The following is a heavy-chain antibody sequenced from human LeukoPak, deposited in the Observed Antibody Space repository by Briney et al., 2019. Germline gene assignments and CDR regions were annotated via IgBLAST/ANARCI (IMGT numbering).Heavy chain of an antibody. D-gene: IGHD2-8*01. J-gene: IGHJ6*02. CDR2: IYYSGST. Sequence: SETLSLTCTVSGSSISSSSYYWGWIRQPPGKGLEWIGSIYYSGSTYYNPSLKSRVTISVDTSKNQFSLKLSSVTAPDTAVYYCARGHVGSYAYYYYYGMDVWGQGTTVTVSS. CDR1: GSSISSSSYY. CDR3: ARGHVGSYAYYYYYGMDV. V-gene: IGHV4-39*01.